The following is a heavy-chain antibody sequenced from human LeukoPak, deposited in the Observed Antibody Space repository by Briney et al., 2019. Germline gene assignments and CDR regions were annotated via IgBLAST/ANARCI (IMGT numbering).Heavy chain of an antibody. J-gene: IGHJ4*02. V-gene: IGHV3-74*01. CDR2: IKSDGSST. CDR3: ARKGEYSSSWFYFDY. Sequence: GGSLRLSCAASGFTFSNYWMHWVRQAPGKGLVWVSRIKSDGSSTSYADSVKGRFTISRDNAKNTLYLQMNSLRAEDTAVYYCARKGEYSSSWFYFDYWGQGTLVTVSS. CDR1: GFTFSNYW. D-gene: IGHD6-13*01.